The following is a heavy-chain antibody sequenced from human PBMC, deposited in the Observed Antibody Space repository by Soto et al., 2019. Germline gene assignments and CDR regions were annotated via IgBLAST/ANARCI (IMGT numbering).Heavy chain of an antibody. CDR1: GFSISDHY. V-gene: IGHV3-72*01. Sequence: GGSLRLSCVGSGFSISDHYIDWVRQAPGRGLEWVGRSSNKADRFTTEYAAAVKGRFAISRDELKNSLYLQMNSRKTEDTAVYSCTRGYSGVDIYAFDVWGQGTMVTVSS. J-gene: IGHJ3*01. CDR3: TRGYSGVDIYAFDV. D-gene: IGHD6-19*01. CDR2: SSNKADRFTT.